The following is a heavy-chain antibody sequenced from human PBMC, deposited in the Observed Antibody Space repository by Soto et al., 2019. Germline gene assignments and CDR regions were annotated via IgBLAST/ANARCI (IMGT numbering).Heavy chain of an antibody. CDR2: INHSGST. Sequence: SETLSLTCAVYGGSFSGYYWSWIRQPPGKGLEWIGEINHSGSTNYNPSLKSRVTISVDTSKNQFSLKLSSVTAADTAVYYRAGNGGEYVIYYYYSVLAVWGKGTTVTVSS. D-gene: IGHD2-21*01. J-gene: IGHJ6*04. CDR1: GGSFSGYY. V-gene: IGHV4-34*01. CDR3: AGNGGEYVIYYYYSVLAV.